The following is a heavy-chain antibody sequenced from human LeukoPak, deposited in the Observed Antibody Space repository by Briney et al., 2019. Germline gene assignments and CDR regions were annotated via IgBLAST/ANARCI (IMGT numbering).Heavy chain of an antibody. CDR3: ARKNYYDSSGYYGHNWFDP. V-gene: IGHV4-59*08. Sequence: SETLSLTCTVSGGSISSYYWSWIRQPPGKGLEWIGYIYYSVSTNYNPSLKSRVTISVDTSKNQFSLKLSSVTAADTAVYYCARKNYYDSSGYYGHNWFDPWGQGTLVTVSS. CDR1: GGSISSYY. D-gene: IGHD3-22*01. J-gene: IGHJ5*02. CDR2: IYYSVST.